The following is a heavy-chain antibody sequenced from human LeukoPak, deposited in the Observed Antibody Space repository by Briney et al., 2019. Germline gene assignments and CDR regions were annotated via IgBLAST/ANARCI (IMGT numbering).Heavy chain of an antibody. V-gene: IGHV3-74*01. CDR2: INGDGSTT. Sequence: PGGSLRLSRAASGFSFRSCWMHWVRQAPGKELVWVSRINGDGSTTNYADSVRGRFTISRDNAKNTLYLQMNSLRADDSAVYFCASLVGGYYPPVEAFDVWGQGTMVTVSS. J-gene: IGHJ3*01. CDR1: GFSFRSCW. CDR3: ASLVGGYYPPVEAFDV. D-gene: IGHD3-3*01.